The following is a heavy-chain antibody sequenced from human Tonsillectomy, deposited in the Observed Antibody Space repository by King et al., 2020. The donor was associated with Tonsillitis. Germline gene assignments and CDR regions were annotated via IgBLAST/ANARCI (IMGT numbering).Heavy chain of an antibody. J-gene: IGHJ6*02. Sequence: VQLVESGGGVVQPGRSLRLSCAASGFTFSSYAMRWVRQAPGKGLEWVAVISYDGSNKYYADSVKGRFTISRDNSKNTLYLQMNSLRAEDTAVYYCARDRIVDTAMVLYYYYYGMDVWGQGTTVTVSS. D-gene: IGHD5-18*01. CDR1: GFTFSSYA. CDR3: ARDRIVDTAMVLYYYYYGMDV. V-gene: IGHV3-30-3*01. CDR2: ISYDGSNK.